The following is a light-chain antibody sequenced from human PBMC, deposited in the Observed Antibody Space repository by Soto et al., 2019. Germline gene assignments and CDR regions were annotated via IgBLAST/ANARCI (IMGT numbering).Light chain of an antibody. CDR3: QHYGRSAIFT. V-gene: IGKV3-20*01. Sequence: EIVLTQSPGTLSLSPGERATLSCRASQSLSSNYLAWYQQKPGQAPRLLIYGASSRASGIPDRFSGSESGTDFTLTISSLEPEDFAVYYCQHYGRSAIFTLGPGTTVDIK. CDR1: QSLSSNY. CDR2: GAS. J-gene: IGKJ3*01.